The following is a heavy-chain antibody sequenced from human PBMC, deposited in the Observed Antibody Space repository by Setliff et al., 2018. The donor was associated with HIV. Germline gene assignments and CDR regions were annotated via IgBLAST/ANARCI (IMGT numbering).Heavy chain of an antibody. V-gene: IGHV1-69*05. J-gene: IGHJ4*02. CDR2: LLPLFETT. D-gene: IGHD5-18*01. Sequence: GASVKVSCKASGGTLSGSGINWVRQAPGQGFEWVGGLLPLFETTTYAQTFQGRASITTDESTSTTYMELSSLRSDDTAVYYCARGQVVGYTYSGIELWGQRTLVTVSS. CDR3: ARGQVVGYTYSGIEL. CDR1: GGTLSGSG.